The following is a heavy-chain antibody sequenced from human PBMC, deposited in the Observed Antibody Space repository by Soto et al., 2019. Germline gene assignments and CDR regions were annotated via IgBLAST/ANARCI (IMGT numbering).Heavy chain of an antibody. Sequence: EVQLVESGGGLVQSGGSLRLSCEVSGFTFSHYWMSWVRQAPGKGLEWLANIKEDGSEKYYVDSVKGRFTISRDNSKNSVYLQMTGLRVEDTAVYYCARDAGELGPDHDYWGQGTLVTVSS. V-gene: IGHV3-7*04. J-gene: IGHJ4*02. D-gene: IGHD1-7*01. CDR3: ARDAGELGPDHDY. CDR1: GFTFSHYW. CDR2: IKEDGSEK.